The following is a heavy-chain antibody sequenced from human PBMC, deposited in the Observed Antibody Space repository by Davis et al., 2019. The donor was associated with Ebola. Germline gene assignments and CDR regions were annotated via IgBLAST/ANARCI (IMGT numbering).Heavy chain of an antibody. J-gene: IGHJ4*02. Sequence: GESLKISCAASGFTFSGYSMNWVRQAPGKGLEWVSSISTSSTYIYYADSVKGRFTISRDNAKNSLYLQMNSLTAEDSAVYYCASATWNYGFFDYWGQGTLVTVSS. CDR2: ISTSSTYI. CDR1: GFTFSGYS. CDR3: ASATWNYGFFDY. V-gene: IGHV3-21*01. D-gene: IGHD1-7*01.